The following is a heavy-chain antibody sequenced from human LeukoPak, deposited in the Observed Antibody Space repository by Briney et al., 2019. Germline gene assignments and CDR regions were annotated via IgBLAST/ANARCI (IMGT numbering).Heavy chain of an antibody. CDR2: ISSSSSYI. CDR1: GFTFSSYS. CDR3: ARDRATYYYYYMDV. J-gene: IGHJ6*03. Sequence: GGSLRLSCAASGFTFSSYSMNWVRQAPGKGLEWVSSISSSSSYIYYADSVKGRFTISRDNAKNSLYLQMNSLRAEDTAVYYCARDRATYYYYYMDVWGKGTTVTVSS. D-gene: IGHD5-12*01. V-gene: IGHV3-21*01.